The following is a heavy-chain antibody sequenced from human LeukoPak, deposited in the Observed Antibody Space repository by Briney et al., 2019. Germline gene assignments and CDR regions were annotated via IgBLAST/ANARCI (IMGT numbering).Heavy chain of an antibody. CDR3: ARGRGITMVRGPFNY. D-gene: IGHD3-10*01. CDR1: GGSISSYY. V-gene: IGHV4-59*01. J-gene: IGHJ4*02. CDR2: IYYSGST. Sequence: SETLSLTCTVSGGSISSYYWSWIRQPPGKGLEWIGSIYYSGSTNYNPSLKSRVTISVDTSKNQFSLKLSSVTAADTAVYYCARGRGITMVRGPFNYWGQGTLVTVSS.